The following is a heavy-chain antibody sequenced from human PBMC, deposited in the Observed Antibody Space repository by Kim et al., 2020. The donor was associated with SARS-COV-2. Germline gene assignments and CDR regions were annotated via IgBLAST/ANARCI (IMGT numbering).Heavy chain of an antibody. D-gene: IGHD3-10*01. Sequence: ASVKVSCKVSGYTLTELSMHWVRQAPGKGLEWMGGFDPEDGETIYAQKFQGRVTMTEDTSTDTAYMELSSLRSEDTAVYYCATLITMVRGVIIPGNWFDPWGQGTLVTVSS. V-gene: IGHV1-24*01. CDR3: ATLITMVRGVIIPGNWFDP. CDR2: FDPEDGET. J-gene: IGHJ5*02. CDR1: GYTLTELS.